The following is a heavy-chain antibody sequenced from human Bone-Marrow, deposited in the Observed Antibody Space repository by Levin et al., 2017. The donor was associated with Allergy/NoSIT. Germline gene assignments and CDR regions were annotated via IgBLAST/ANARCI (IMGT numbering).Heavy chain of an antibody. Sequence: LSLTCAASGFTFSSSGMHWVRQAPGKGLEWVAVIWYDGSNKYYADSVKGRFTISRDNSKNTLYLQMNSLRAEDTAVYYCARMGLSGDAFDIWGQGTMVTVSS. CDR1: GFTFSSSG. CDR3: ARMGLSGDAFDI. J-gene: IGHJ3*02. CDR2: IWYDGSNK. V-gene: IGHV3-33*01. D-gene: IGHD2-2*01.